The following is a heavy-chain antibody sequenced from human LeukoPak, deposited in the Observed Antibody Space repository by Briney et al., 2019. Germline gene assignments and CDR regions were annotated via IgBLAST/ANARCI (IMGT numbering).Heavy chain of an antibody. CDR3: ARRRYYMDV. Sequence: SETLSLTCTVSGGSISSYYWSWIRQPPGKGLEWIGYIYTSGSTNYNPSLKSRVTISVDTSKNQFSLKLSSVTAADTAVYYCARRRYYMDVWGKGTMVTVSS. J-gene: IGHJ6*03. CDR2: IYTSGST. CDR1: GGSISSYY. V-gene: IGHV4-4*09.